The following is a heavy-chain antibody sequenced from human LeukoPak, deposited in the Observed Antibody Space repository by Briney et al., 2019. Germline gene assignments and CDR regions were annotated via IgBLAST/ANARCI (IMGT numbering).Heavy chain of an antibody. CDR2: IYHSGST. CDR1: GGSISSGGYS. CDR3: ASKNIVGATFDY. J-gene: IGHJ4*02. Sequence: PSETLSLTCAVSGGSISSGGYSWSWIRQPPGKGLAWIGYIYHSGSTYYNPSLKSRVTISVDRSKNQFSLKLSSVTAADTAVYYCASKNIVGATFDYWGQGTLVTVSS. D-gene: IGHD1-26*01. V-gene: IGHV4-30-2*01.